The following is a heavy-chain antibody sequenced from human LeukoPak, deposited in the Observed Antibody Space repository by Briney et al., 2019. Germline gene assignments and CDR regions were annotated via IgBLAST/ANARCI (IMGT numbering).Heavy chain of an antibody. J-gene: IGHJ6*02. D-gene: IGHD2-2*01. V-gene: IGHV5-51*01. CDR2: IFHGDSEI. Sequence: GASLQICRECSGSIFSNYRSGGGRELGGKGQERMGIIFHGDSEIRYSPAFQGQVSFSADKSTSTAYLQWRSLKASDTAMYYFARLVDCYSSTCYDGYYFHGMDVWGQGTTVTVSS. CDR1: GSIFSNYR. CDR3: ARLVDCYSSTCYDGYYFHGMDV.